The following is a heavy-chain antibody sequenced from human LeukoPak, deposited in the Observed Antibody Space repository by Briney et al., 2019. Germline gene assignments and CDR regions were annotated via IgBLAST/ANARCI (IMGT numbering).Heavy chain of an antibody. J-gene: IGHJ4*02. CDR2: INHSGST. V-gene: IGHV4-34*01. D-gene: IGHD3-10*01. CDR1: GGSFSGYY. Sequence: SETLSLTCAGYGGSFSGYYWSWIRQPPGKGRKWIGEINHSGSTNYNPSLKSRVPISVDTSKNQCSLKLSSVTAADTAVYYCARLYYYGSGSQFDYWGQGTLVTVSS. CDR3: ARLYYYGSGSQFDY.